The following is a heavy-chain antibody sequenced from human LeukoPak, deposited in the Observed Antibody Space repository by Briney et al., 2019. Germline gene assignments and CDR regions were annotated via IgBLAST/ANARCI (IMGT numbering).Heavy chain of an antibody. CDR1: GFTFSSYE. D-gene: IGHD2-21*02. CDR2: ISSSGSTI. Sequence: EPGGSLRLSCAASGFTFSSYEMNWVRQAPGKGLEWVSYISSSGSTIYYADSVKGRFTISRDNAKNSLYLQMNSLRAEDTAVYYCATRPLTATRDYWGQGTLVTVSS. J-gene: IGHJ4*02. CDR3: ATRPLTATRDY. V-gene: IGHV3-48*03.